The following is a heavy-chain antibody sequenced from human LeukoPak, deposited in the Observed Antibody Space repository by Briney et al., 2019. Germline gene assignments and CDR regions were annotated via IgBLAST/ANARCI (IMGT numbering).Heavy chain of an antibody. CDR2: IYYSGST. D-gene: IGHD3-10*01. J-gene: IGHJ5*02. Sequence: SETLSLACTVSGGSISSYYWSWIPQPPGKGLEWIGYIYYSGSTNYNSSVKSRVTISVDTSKNQFSLKLSSVTAADTAVYYCARGYRYGSGSYHWFDPWGQGTLVTVSS. CDR1: GGSISSYY. CDR3: ARGYRYGSGSYHWFDP. V-gene: IGHV4-59*01.